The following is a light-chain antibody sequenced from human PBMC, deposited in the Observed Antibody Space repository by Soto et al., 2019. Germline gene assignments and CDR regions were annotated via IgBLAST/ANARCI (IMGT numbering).Light chain of an antibody. Sequence: EIVLTQSPATLSLSPGERATLSCRASQTISSYLAWYQLKRGQAPRLLIYDASNRATGIPDRFRGSKSGTDFTLTIRGLEAEDAALYYCQQYGSSPITFGQGTRLEIK. CDR2: DAS. CDR1: QTISSY. V-gene: IGKV3-11*01. J-gene: IGKJ5*01. CDR3: QQYGSSPIT.